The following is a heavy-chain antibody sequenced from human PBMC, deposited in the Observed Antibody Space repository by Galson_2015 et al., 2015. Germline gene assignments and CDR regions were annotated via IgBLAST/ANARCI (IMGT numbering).Heavy chain of an antibody. CDR3: ARILAVAGTRAFDY. D-gene: IGHD6-19*01. V-gene: IGHV2-70*01. Sequence: PALVKPTQTLTLTCTFSGFSLNTSGMFVSWIRQPPGKALEWLALIDWDDDEYYTTSLKTRLTISKDTSKNQVVLTMTNMDPVDTATYYCARILAVAGTRAFDYWGQGTLVTVSS. CDR1: GFSLNTSGMF. CDR2: IDWDDDE. J-gene: IGHJ4*02.